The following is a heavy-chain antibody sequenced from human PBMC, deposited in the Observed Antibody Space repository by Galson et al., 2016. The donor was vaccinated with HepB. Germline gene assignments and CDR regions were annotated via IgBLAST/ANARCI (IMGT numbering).Heavy chain of an antibody. CDR2: ISDSSRYI. CDR1: GFTFSSYS. V-gene: IGHV3-21*01. Sequence: SLRLSCAASGFTFSSYSMNWVRQAPGKGLEWVASISDSSRYIYYAESVKGRFTISRDNAKNSLYLQMNSLRAEDTAIYFCPRDFTGRGAMDVWGQGTTVTVSS. CDR3: PRDFTGRGAMDV. J-gene: IGHJ6*02. D-gene: IGHD3-16*01.